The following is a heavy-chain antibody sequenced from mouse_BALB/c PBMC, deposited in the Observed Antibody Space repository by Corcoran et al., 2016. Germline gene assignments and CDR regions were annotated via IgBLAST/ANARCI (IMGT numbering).Heavy chain of an antibody. J-gene: IGHJ4*01. CDR2: IWWDDNK. Sequence: QVTLKESGTELLQPSQTLSLTCSFSGFSLSTSGMGVVWIRQPSGEGLEWLADIWWDDNKYYNSFLKSRLTISKDTSSNQVFLKFTSVDTVDTATYYCARRGYYYGSAYDALDYWGQGTSVTVSS. D-gene: IGHD1-1*01. CDR1: GFSLSTSGMG. CDR3: ARRGYYYGSAYDALDY. V-gene: IGHV8-5*01.